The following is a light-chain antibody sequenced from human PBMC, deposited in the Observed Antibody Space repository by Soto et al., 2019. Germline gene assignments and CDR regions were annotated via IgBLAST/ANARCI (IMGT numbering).Light chain of an antibody. CDR1: SSDVGVYDY. J-gene: IGLJ3*02. Sequence: QSVLTQPASVSGSPGHSITISCTGSSSDVGVYDYVSWYQHHPGKAPKVMIFEVSNRPSGVSSRFSGSKSGNTASLTISGLQAEDEADYYCSSYTTSNTWVFGGGTKLTVL. CDR3: SSYTTSNTWV. V-gene: IGLV2-14*01. CDR2: EVS.